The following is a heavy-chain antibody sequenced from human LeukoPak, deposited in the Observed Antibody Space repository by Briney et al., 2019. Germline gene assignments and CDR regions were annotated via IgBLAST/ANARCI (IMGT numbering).Heavy chain of an antibody. D-gene: IGHD2-2*02. J-gene: IGHJ6*02. V-gene: IGHV3-23*01. Sequence: QAGGSLRLSCVVSGFSFSSYAMSWVRQAPGKGLEWVSAISGSGGSTYYADSVKGRFTISRDNSKNTLYLQMNSLRAEDTAVYYCAKDGGWDCSSTSCYMVLNYYYYGMDVWGQGTTVTVSS. CDR1: GFSFSSYA. CDR2: ISGSGGST. CDR3: AKDGGWDCSSTSCYMVLNYYYYGMDV.